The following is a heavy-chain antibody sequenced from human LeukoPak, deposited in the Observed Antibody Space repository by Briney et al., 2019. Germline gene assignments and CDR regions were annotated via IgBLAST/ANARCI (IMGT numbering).Heavy chain of an antibody. CDR2: INPSNGDT. Sequence: RASVKVSCKASGYTFSGYYIHWVRQAPGQGLEWMAWINPSNGDTNYAQKFQGRVTMTRDTSISTACMELTRLISDDTAVYYCARVGSSGWYVHPTLDYWGQGTLVTVSS. CDR1: GYTFSGYY. V-gene: IGHV1-2*02. CDR3: ARVGSSGWYVHPTLDY. D-gene: IGHD6-19*01. J-gene: IGHJ4*02.